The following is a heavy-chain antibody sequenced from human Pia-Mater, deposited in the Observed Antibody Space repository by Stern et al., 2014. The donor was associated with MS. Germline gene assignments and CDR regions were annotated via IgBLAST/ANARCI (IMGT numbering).Heavy chain of an antibody. CDR3: ASGTEQW. Sequence: VQLVQSGGGLVQPGGSLRLSCVASGFTFSNYWMHWVRQAPGKGLVWISCIKNDGPTKKYADSVKGRFSISRDNAKNTLYIQMNNLRVEDTAVYYCASGTEQWRGRGTLVTVSS. CDR2: IKNDGPTK. CDR1: GFTFSNYW. D-gene: IGHD6-19*01. J-gene: IGHJ4*02. V-gene: IGHV3-74*02.